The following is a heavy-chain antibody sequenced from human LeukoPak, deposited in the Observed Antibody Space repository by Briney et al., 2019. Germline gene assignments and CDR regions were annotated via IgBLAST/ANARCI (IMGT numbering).Heavy chain of an antibody. V-gene: IGHV3-30*02. D-gene: IGHD6-19*01. J-gene: IGHJ4*02. Sequence: GGSLRLSCAASGFTFSSYGMHWVRQAPGKGLEGGAFIRDDGSNKYYADSVKRRLTISRDNSKHTLYLQMNSLRAEDTAVYYCAKEVSGISGSFFDYWGQGTLVTVSS. CDR3: AKEVSGISGSFFDY. CDR2: IRDDGSNK. CDR1: GFTFSSYG.